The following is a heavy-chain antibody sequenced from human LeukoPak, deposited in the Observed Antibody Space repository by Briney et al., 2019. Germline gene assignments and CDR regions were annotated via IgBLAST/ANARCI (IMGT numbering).Heavy chain of an antibody. D-gene: IGHD2-21*01. J-gene: IGHJ6*03. CDR3: ARDFVYYYYYMDV. CDR1: GFTFSDYY. Sequence: GGSLRLSCAASGFTFSDYYMSWIRQAPGKGLEWVSYISSSGSTIYYADSVKGRFTISRDNAKNSLCLQMNSLRAEDTAVYYCARDFVYYYYYMDVWGKGTTVTVSS. V-gene: IGHV3-11*04. CDR2: ISSSGSTI.